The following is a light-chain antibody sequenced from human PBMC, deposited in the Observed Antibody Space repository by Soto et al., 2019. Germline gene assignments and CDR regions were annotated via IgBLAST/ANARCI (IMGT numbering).Light chain of an antibody. V-gene: IGKV1-5*01. CDR3: HHYNSYPGT. CDR1: QSVTSW. Sequence: DVQMTQSPSTLSASVGDRVTITCRASQSVTSWLAWYQQKPGKAPKVLIYDASRLESGFPSRFSGSGSGTEFTLTISSLHPDDFAPYYCHHYNSYPGTFGQGTKVEIK. CDR2: DAS. J-gene: IGKJ1*01.